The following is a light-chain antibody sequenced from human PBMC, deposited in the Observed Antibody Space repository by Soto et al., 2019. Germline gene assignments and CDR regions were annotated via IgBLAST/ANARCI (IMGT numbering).Light chain of an antibody. V-gene: IGKV1-39*01. CDR3: KQSYGQPWT. Sequence: DIQLTQSPSSLSASVGDRVTITCRASQRISSFFNCYLQKPGKAPKLLIFDASSLQSGVPSRFSGSGSGTDFTLTISTLQKDDFGSDDCKQSYGQPWTFGQGTEV. CDR1: QRISSF. CDR2: DAS. J-gene: IGKJ1*01.